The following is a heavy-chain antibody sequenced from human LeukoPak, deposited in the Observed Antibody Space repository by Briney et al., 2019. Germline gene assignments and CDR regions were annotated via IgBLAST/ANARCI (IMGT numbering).Heavy chain of an antibody. V-gene: IGHV4-59*08. CDR1: GGSIGTYY. J-gene: IGHJ6*03. CDR3: ARHIGGGIEDMDV. D-gene: IGHD3-16*02. Sequence: SETLSLTCIVSGGSIGTYYWSWVRQSPGKGLEWIGYIYVTGNRYNPYLQSRVTISVDTSRSQFFLKMSSVTAADTAVYYCARHIGGGIEDMDVWGKGTKVTVSS. CDR2: IYVTGN.